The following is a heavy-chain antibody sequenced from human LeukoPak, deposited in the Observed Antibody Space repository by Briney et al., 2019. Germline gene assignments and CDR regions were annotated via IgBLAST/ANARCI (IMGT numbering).Heavy chain of an antibody. CDR2: IYYSGST. CDR3: AKAVVAATGYYFDY. J-gene: IGHJ4*02. CDR1: GGSISNYY. V-gene: IGHV4-59*01. Sequence: SETLSLTCTVSGGSISNYYWSWIRQPPGKGLEWIGYIYYSGSTNYNPSLKSRVTISVDTSKNQFSLKLSSVTAADTAVYYCAKAVVAATGYYFDYWGQGTLVTVSS. D-gene: IGHD2-15*01.